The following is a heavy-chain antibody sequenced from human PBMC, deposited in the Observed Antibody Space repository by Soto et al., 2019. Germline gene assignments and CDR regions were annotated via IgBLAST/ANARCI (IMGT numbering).Heavy chain of an antibody. V-gene: IGHV1-18*04. CDR3: ARAGSTYYYDSSGVDY. CDR2: ISAYNGNT. J-gene: IGHJ4*02. CDR1: GYTFTSYG. D-gene: IGHD3-22*01. Sequence: ASVKVSCKASGYTFTSYGISWVRQAPGQGLEWMGWISAYNGNTNYAQKLQGRVTMTTDTSTSTAYMELRSLRSDDTAVYYCARAGSTYYYDSSGVDYWGQGTLVTVSS.